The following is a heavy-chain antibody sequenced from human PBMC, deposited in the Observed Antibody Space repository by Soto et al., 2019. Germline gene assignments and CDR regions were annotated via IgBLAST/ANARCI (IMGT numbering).Heavy chain of an antibody. CDR3: ASLAVAGTGGFDY. CDR2: ISSSSSYI. D-gene: IGHD6-19*01. Sequence: GGSLRLSCAASGFTFSSYEMNWVRQAPGKGLEWVSSISSSSSYIYYADSVKGRFTISRDNAKNSLYLQMNSLRAEDTAVYYCASLAVAGTGGFDYWGQGTLVTVSS. J-gene: IGHJ4*02. CDR1: GFTFSSYE. V-gene: IGHV3-21*01.